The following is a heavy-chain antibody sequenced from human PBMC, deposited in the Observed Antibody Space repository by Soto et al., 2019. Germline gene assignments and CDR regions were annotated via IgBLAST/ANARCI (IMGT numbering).Heavy chain of an antibody. D-gene: IGHD2-15*01. CDR2: IIPIFGTA. Sequence: QVQLVQSGVEVKKPGSSVKVSCKASGGTFSSYAISWVRQAPGQGLEWMGGIIPIFGTANYAQKFQGRVTITADESTSTDYMELSSLRSEDTAVYYCARGYCSGGSCYNWFDPWGQGTLVTVSS. CDR1: GGTFSSYA. J-gene: IGHJ5*02. V-gene: IGHV1-69*01. CDR3: ARGYCSGGSCYNWFDP.